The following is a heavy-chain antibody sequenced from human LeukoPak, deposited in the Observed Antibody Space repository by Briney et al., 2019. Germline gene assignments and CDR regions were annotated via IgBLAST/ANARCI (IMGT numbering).Heavy chain of an antibody. J-gene: IGHJ5*02. Sequence: GGSLRLSCAASGFTFSSYAMSWVRQAPGKGLEWVSAISGGGGSTYYADSAKGRFTISRDNSKNTLYLQMNSLRAEDTAVYYCAKDKDPNWFDPWGQGTLVTVSS. CDR2: ISGGGGST. CDR3: AKDKDPNWFDP. V-gene: IGHV3-23*01. CDR1: GFTFSSYA.